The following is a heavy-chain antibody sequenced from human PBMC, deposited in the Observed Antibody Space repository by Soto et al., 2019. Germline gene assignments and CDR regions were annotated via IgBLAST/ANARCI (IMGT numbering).Heavy chain of an antibody. V-gene: IGHV4-31*03. CDR1: GGSISSGGYY. CDR3: ARASAGTVTTGSGAFDI. J-gene: IGHJ3*02. D-gene: IGHD4-17*01. Sequence: QVQLQESGPGLVKPSQTLSLTCTVSGGSISSGGYYWSWIRQHPGKGLEWMGDIYYSGSTYYNPSLKCRVTIAVDTYKNQFSLKLSFVTAADTAVYCCARASAGTVTTGSGAFDIWGQGTMVTVSS. CDR2: IYYSGST.